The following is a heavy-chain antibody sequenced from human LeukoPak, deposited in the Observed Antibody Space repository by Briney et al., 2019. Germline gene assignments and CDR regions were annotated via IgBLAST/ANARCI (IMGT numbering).Heavy chain of an antibody. CDR1: GFTFSSYA. D-gene: IGHD5-24*01. Sequence: QSGGSLRLSCAASGFTFSSYAMSWVRQAPGKGLEWVSVIYSGGSTYYADSVKGRFTISRDNSKNTLYLQMNSLRAEDTAVYYCASTPPTDGYNSFDFPADYWGQGTLVTVSS. CDR3: ASTPPTDGYNSFDFPADY. J-gene: IGHJ4*02. CDR2: IYSGGST. V-gene: IGHV3-66*01.